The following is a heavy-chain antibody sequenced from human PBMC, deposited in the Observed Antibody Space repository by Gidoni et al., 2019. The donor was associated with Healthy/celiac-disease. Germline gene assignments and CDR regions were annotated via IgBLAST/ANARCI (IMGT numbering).Heavy chain of an antibody. V-gene: IGHV4-34*01. Sequence: QVQLQQWGAGLLKPSETLSLTCAGYGGSFSGYYWSWIRPPPVKGLEWIGEINHSGSTNYNPSLKSLVTISVDTSKNQFSLKLSSVTAADTAVYYCARGRYYYDSSGYFPPYYFDYWGQGTLVTVSS. CDR1: GGSFSGYY. CDR2: INHSGST. D-gene: IGHD3-22*01. CDR3: ARGRYYYDSSGYFPPYYFDY. J-gene: IGHJ4*02.